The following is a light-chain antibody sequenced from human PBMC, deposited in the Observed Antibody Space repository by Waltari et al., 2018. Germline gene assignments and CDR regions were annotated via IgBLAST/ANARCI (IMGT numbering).Light chain of an antibody. CDR2: QAS. CDR3: HKYTSAPL. CDR1: QVIGNF. Sequence: DIQMTQSPSSLSASVGDSVTITCRASQVIGNFLAWCQQKPGKVPNLLISQASPLQAGVPSRFSGSGSVTDFTLTISSLQPEDVATYYCHKYTSAPLFGGGTKVEI. J-gene: IGKJ4*01. V-gene: IGKV1-27*01.